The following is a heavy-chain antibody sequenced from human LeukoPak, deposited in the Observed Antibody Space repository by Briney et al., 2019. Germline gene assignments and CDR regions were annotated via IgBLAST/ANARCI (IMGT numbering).Heavy chain of an antibody. J-gene: IGHJ6*02. CDR3: ARDLDYGDYVSYGMDV. Sequence: GGSLRLSCAASGFTFSSYSMNWVRQAPGKGLEWVSSISSSSSYIYYADSVKGRFTISRDNAKNSLYLQMNSLRAEDTAVYYCARDLDYGDYVSYGMDVWGQGPRSPSP. CDR2: ISSSSSYI. V-gene: IGHV3-21*01. D-gene: IGHD4-17*01. CDR1: GFTFSSYS.